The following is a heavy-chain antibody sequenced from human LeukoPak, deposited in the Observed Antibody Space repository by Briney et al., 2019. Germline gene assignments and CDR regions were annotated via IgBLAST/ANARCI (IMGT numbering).Heavy chain of an antibody. J-gene: IGHJ4*02. CDR2: IYYSGST. CDR3: ARRQFDRYCSGGSCLAGFDY. V-gene: IGHV4-39*01. D-gene: IGHD2-15*01. CDR1: GGSISSSSYY. Sequence: PSETLSLTCTVSGGSISSSSYYWGWIRQPPGKGLEWIGSIYYSGSTYYNPSLKSRVTISVDTSKNQFSLKLSSVTAADTAVYYCARRQFDRYCSGGSCLAGFDYWGQGTLVTVSS.